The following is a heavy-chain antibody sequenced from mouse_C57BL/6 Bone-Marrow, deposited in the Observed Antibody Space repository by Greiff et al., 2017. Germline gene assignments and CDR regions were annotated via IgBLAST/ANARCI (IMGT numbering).Heavy chain of an antibody. CDR1: GYTFTSYW. D-gene: IGHD2-5*01. Sequence: QVQLQQPGAELVKPGASVKLSCKASGYTFTSYWMHWVKQRPGRGLEWIGRIDPNSGGTKYNEKFKSKATLTVAQPSSPAYMQLSRLTSEDSAVYYCAREGPTIVTVDYWGQGTTLTVSS. J-gene: IGHJ2*01. CDR3: AREGPTIVTVDY. CDR2: IDPNSGGT. V-gene: IGHV1-72*01.